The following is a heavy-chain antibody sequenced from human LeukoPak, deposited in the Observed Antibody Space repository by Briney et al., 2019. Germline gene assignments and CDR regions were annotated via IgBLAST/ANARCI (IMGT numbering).Heavy chain of an antibody. V-gene: IGHV3-23*01. CDR3: AKDGDGGSYCVLFDY. CDR1: GFTFSSYA. Sequence: GGSLRLSCAASGFTFSSYAMSWVRQAPGKGLEWVSFISGSGGNTYYADSVKGRFTISRDNSKNTLFLQMNSLRAEDTAVYYCAKDGDGGSYCVLFDYWGQGALVTVSS. D-gene: IGHD1-26*01. CDR2: ISGSGGNT. J-gene: IGHJ4*02.